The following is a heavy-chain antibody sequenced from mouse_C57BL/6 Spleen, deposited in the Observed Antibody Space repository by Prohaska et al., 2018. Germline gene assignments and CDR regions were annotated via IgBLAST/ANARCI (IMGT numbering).Heavy chain of an antibody. CDR3: ATTSTVVATYDAMDY. D-gene: IGHD1-1*01. J-gene: IGHJ4*01. CDR2: IYPNNGGT. CDR1: GYTFTDYN. Sequence: SCKASGYTFTDYNLHWVKQSHGKSLEWIGYIYPNNGGTSYNQKFKRKTTLTVNKSSSTAYMELRSLTSDDSAVYYCATTSTVVATYDAMDYWGQGTSVTVSS. V-gene: IGHV1-22*01.